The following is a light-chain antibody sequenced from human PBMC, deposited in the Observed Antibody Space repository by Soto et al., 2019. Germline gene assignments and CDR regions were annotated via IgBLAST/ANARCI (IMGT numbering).Light chain of an antibody. CDR2: GAS. V-gene: IGKV3-20*01. J-gene: IGKJ5*01. CDR1: QSVSSN. Sequence: EIVMTQSPATLSVSPGERATLSCRASQSVSSNLAWDQQKPGQAPRLLIYGASSRATGIPDRFSGSGSGTDFTLTISRLEPEDFAVYYCQQYGSSPPITFGQGTRLEIK. CDR3: QQYGSSPPIT.